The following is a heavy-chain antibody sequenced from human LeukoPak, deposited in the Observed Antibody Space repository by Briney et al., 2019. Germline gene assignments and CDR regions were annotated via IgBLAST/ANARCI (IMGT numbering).Heavy chain of an antibody. CDR1: GFSFSSYW. CDR3: ARSAPDPGVDY. Sequence: SGGSLRLSCAASGFSFSSYWMYWVRQAPGKGLVWLSRIRSDGSSTIYADSVKGRFTISRDNAKNTLYLQVNSLRAEDTAVYYCARSAPDPGVDYWGQGTLVTVSS. D-gene: IGHD3-10*01. J-gene: IGHJ4*02. CDR2: IRSDGSST. V-gene: IGHV3-74*01.